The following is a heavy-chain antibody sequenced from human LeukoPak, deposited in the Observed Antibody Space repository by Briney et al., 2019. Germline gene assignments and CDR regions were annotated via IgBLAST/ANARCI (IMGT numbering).Heavy chain of an antibody. CDR1: GGSFSGYY. CDR2: INHSGST. CDR3: ARGRRRFRELLSWFDP. J-gene: IGHJ5*02. V-gene: IGHV4-34*01. Sequence: PSETLSLTCAVYGGSFSGYYWSWIRQPPGKGLEWLGEINHSGSTNYNPSLKSRVTISVDTSKNQFSLKLSSVTAADTAVYYCARGRRRFRELLSWFDPWGQGTLVTVSS. D-gene: IGHD3-10*01.